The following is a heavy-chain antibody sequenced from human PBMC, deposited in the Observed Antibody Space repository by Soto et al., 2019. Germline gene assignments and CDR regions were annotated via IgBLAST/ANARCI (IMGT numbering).Heavy chain of an antibody. CDR2: ISAYNGNT. CDR3: ARYFDDIVVVPAAMAWWFDP. Sequence: QVQLVQSGAEVKKPGASVKVSCKASGYTFTSYGISWVRQAPGQGLEWMGWISAYNGNTNYAQKHQGRVTMTTDTSTSTAYMELRSLRSDDTAVYYCARYFDDIVVVPAAMAWWFDPWGQGTLVTVSS. CDR1: GYTFTSYG. V-gene: IGHV1-18*01. D-gene: IGHD2-2*01. J-gene: IGHJ5*02.